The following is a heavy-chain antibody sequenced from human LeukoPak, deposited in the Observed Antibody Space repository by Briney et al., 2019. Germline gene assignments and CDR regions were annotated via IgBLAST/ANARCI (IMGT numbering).Heavy chain of an antibody. J-gene: IGHJ6*02. CDR1: GGSISSYY. CDR3: ARNWGAAGWSNYYGMDV. D-gene: IGHD7-27*01. V-gene: IGHV4-30-4*01. Sequence: PSETLSLTCTVSGGSISSYYWSWIRQPPGKGLEWLGYIYYSGSTYYNPSLKSRITISEDTPKNQFSLKLKSVTAADTAVYFCARNWGAAGWSNYYGMDVWGQGTTVIVSS. CDR2: IYYSGST.